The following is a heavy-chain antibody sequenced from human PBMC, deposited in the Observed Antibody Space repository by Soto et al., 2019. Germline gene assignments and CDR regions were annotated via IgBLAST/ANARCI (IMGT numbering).Heavy chain of an antibody. Sequence: EVQLLESGGGLVQPGGSLRLSCAASGLTFSSYAMSWVRQATGKGLELVSLISGSGGGTYYADSVKSRFTISRDNSKNTLYMQTNSLRAEDTAVYYCAKHAAAAAPDYWGQGTLVTVSS. CDR1: GLTFSSYA. CDR2: ISGSGGGT. V-gene: IGHV3-23*01. D-gene: IGHD6-13*01. J-gene: IGHJ4*02. CDR3: AKHAAAAAPDY.